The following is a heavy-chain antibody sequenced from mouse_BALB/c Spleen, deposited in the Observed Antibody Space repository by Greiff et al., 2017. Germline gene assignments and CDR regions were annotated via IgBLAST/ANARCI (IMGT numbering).Heavy chain of an antibody. CDR1: GFTFSSYA. D-gene: IGHD1-1*01. CDR3: ARHYGSSYYFDY. V-gene: IGHV5-6-5*01. J-gene: IGHJ2*01. CDR2: ISSGGST. Sequence: EVKLVESGGGLVQPGGSRKLSCAASGFTFSSYAMSWVRQTPEKRLEWVASISSGGSTYYPDSVKGRFTISRDNARNILYLQMSSLRSEDTAMYYCARHYGSSYYFDYWGQGTTLTVSS.